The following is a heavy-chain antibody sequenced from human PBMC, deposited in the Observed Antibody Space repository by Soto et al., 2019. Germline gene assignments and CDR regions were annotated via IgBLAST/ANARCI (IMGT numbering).Heavy chain of an antibody. CDR2: ISSNGVTT. V-gene: IGHV3-23*01. CDR1: GFTFSKYA. D-gene: IGHD1-1*01. Sequence: EVQLLESGGGLVKPGGSLRLSCAAPGFTFSKYAMTWVRQAPGRGLEWVSSISSNGVTTDYADSVKGRFTIARDNSRNTLSLQMDSLSADDAALYYCAKDKYTDSVRKVWFFDFWGRGTLVTVSS. J-gene: IGHJ2*01. CDR3: AKDKYTDSVRKVWFFDF.